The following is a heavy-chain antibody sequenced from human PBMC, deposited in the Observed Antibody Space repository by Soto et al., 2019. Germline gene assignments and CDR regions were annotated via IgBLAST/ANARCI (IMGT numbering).Heavy chain of an antibody. V-gene: IGHV2-70*11. CDR2: IDWEDDK. CDR3: ARAYYYGSGRGLDI. J-gene: IGHJ3*02. Sequence: SGPTLVNPTQTLTLTCTFSGFSLSTGGMCVNWIRQPPGKALEWLARIDWEDDKYYTTSLKTRLTISKDTSKNQVVLRMTNMDPVDTATYYCARAYYYGSGRGLDIWGQGTMVTAS. D-gene: IGHD3-10*01. CDR1: GFSLSTGGMC.